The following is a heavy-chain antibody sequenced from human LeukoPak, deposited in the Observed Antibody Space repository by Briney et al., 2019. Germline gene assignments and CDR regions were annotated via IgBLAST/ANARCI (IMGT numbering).Heavy chain of an antibody. J-gene: IGHJ4*02. Sequence: GGSLRLSCAASGFTFGTYSMHWVRQAPGKGMEGVAIISSAGPIINYADSVKGRFSISRDNSKNTLYLQMERLRVEDTAVYYCAKDHRWLVDYWGQGSLVTVSS. CDR1: GFTFGTYS. V-gene: IGHV3-30-3*01. CDR2: ISSAGPII. CDR3: AKDHRWLVDY. D-gene: IGHD6-19*01.